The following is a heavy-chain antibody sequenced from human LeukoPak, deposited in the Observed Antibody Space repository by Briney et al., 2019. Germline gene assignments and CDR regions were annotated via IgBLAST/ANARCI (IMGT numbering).Heavy chain of an antibody. CDR2: IHSSGKT. D-gene: IGHD2-15*01. J-gene: IGHJ4*02. CDR1: GGPINGFF. CDR3: ARATSGCGGICPFYL. V-gene: IGHV4-4*07. Sequence: SETLSLICTVSGGPINGFFGSWIRHAAGEALEWIGRIHSSGKTNYNPSLKSRVTLSLDTSKNHFSLKLTSVTAADTAVYYCARATSGCGGICPFYLWGQGNLVTVSS.